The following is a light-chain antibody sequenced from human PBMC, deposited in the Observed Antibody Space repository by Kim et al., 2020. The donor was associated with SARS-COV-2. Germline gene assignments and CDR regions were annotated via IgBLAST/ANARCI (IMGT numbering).Light chain of an antibody. V-gene: IGLV2-14*01. Sequence: QSVLTQPASVSGSPGQSITISCTGTSSDVGGYNYVSWYQQHPGKAPQLMIYEVSKRPSGVSNRFSGSKSGNTASLTISGLQAEDEADYYCSSYTSSSTLVFGTGTKFTVL. CDR1: SSDVGGYNY. J-gene: IGLJ1*01. CDR2: EVS. CDR3: SSYTSSSTLV.